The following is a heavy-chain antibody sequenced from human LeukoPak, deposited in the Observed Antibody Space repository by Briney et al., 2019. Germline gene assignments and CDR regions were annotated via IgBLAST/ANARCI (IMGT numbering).Heavy chain of an antibody. CDR2: INPNTGGI. Sequence: ASGKVSCKASGYTFTGYDMHFVRQAPGDGLEWMGWINPNTGGINYAQKSQVRVTMTRETAISTAYMELSRRTSDDTAMYYCARDGRTGGYYYYCMDVWGQGTTVTVSS. D-gene: IGHD2-8*02. J-gene: IGHJ6*02. CDR3: ARDGRTGGYYYYCMDV. CDR1: GYTFTGYD. V-gene: IGHV1-2*02.